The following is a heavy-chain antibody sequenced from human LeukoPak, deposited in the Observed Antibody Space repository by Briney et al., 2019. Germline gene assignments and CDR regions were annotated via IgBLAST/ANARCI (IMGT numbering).Heavy chain of an antibody. Sequence: SETLSLTCTVSGGSISSYYWSWIRQPPGKGLEWIGYIYYSGSTNYNPSLKSRVTISVDTSKNQFSLKLRSVTAADTAVYYCARYYDSSGYWSTPHFDYWGQGTLVTVSS. J-gene: IGHJ4*02. CDR1: GGSISSYY. CDR3: ARYYDSSGYWSTPHFDY. D-gene: IGHD3-22*01. CDR2: IYYSGST. V-gene: IGHV4-59*01.